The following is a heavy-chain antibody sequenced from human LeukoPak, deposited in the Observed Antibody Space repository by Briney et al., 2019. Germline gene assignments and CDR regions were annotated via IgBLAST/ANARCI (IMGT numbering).Heavy chain of an antibody. Sequence: NTSETLSLTCTVSGGSISSGSYYWGWIRQPPGKGLEWIGSIYYSGSTYYNPSLKSRVTISVDTSKNQFSLKLSSVTAADTAVYYCAREHRSNPFAEKLELYHFDYWGQGTLVTVSS. CDR3: AREHRSNPFAEKLELYHFDY. CDR1: GGSISSGSYY. V-gene: IGHV4-39*07. J-gene: IGHJ4*02. CDR2: IYYSGST. D-gene: IGHD1-7*01.